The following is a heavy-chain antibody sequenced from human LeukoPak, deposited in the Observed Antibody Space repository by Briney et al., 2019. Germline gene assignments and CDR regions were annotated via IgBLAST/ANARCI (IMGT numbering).Heavy chain of an antibody. V-gene: IGHV3-30*02. CDR1: GFTFSSYG. D-gene: IGHD3-22*01. J-gene: IGHJ3*02. CDR3: ARDHHKRITMIFSAFDI. CDR2: IRYDGSNK. Sequence: GGSLRLSCAASGFTFSSYGMHWVRQAPGKGLEWVAFIRYDGSNKYYADSVKGRFTISRDNSKNTLYLQMNSLRAEDTAVYYCARDHHKRITMIFSAFDIWGQGTMVTVSS.